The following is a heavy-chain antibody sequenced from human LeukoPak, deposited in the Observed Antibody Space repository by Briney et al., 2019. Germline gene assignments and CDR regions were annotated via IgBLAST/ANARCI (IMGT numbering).Heavy chain of an antibody. CDR3: ARAGQMRPATPDY. CDR2: IKTDGSST. CDR1: GFTLSSYW. V-gene: IGHV3-74*01. D-gene: IGHD6-25*01. J-gene: IGHJ4*02. Sequence: GGSQRLSCAASGFTLSSYWMHCVRQAPGKGLVWVSRIKTDGSSTNYADSVKGRFTISRDNAKNTLYLQMNGLRAEDTAVYYCARAGQMRPATPDYWGQGTLVTVSS.